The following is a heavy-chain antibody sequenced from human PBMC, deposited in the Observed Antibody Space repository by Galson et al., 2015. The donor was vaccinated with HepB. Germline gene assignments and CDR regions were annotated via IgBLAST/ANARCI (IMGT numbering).Heavy chain of an antibody. Sequence: SLRLSCAASGFTFSSYGMHWVRQAPGKGLEWVAVIWYDGSNKYYADSVKGRFTISRDNSKNTLYLQMNSLRAEDTAVYYCARGGDSGSYYDYWGQGTLVTGST. D-gene: IGHD1-26*01. CDR3: ARGGDSGSYYDY. CDR2: IWYDGSNK. V-gene: IGHV3-33*01. CDR1: GFTFSSYG. J-gene: IGHJ4*02.